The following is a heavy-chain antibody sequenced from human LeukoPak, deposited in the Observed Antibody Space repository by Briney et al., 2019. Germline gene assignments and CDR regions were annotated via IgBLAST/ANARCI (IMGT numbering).Heavy chain of an antibody. CDR2: INHSGST. CDR3: ARQGVILGLDP. V-gene: IGHV4-34*01. Sequence: PSETLCLTCAVYGGSFSGYYWSWIRQPPGKGLEWIGEINHSGSTNYNPSLKSRVTISVDTSKNQFSLKLSSVTAADTAVYYCARQGVILGLDPWGQGTLVTVSS. J-gene: IGHJ5*02. D-gene: IGHD2-15*01. CDR1: GGSFSGYY.